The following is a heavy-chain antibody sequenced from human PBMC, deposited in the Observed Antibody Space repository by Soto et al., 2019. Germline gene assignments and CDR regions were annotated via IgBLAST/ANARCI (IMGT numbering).Heavy chain of an antibody. Sequence: PSETLSLTCTVSGGSISSYYWSWIRQPPGKGLEWTGDIYYSGSTNYNPSLKSRVTISVDTSKNQFSLKLSSVTAADTAVYYCARGERYDYVWGSYRPFDYWGQGTLVTVSS. CDR3: ARGERYDYVWGSYRPFDY. V-gene: IGHV4-59*12. D-gene: IGHD3-16*02. CDR1: GGSISSYY. CDR2: IYYSGST. J-gene: IGHJ4*02.